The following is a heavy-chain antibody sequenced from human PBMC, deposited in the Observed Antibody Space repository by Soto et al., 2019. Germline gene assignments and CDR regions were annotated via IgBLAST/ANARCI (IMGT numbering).Heavy chain of an antibody. J-gene: IGHJ4*02. CDR2: IWYDGSNK. D-gene: IGHD3-10*01. V-gene: IGHV3-33*01. CDR1: GFTFSSYG. CDR3: ARGGGDLWFGELDY. Sequence: HPGGSLRLSCAASGFTFSSYGMHWVRQAPGKGLEWVAVIWYDGSNKYYADSVKGRFTISRDNSKNTLYLQMNSLRAEDTAVYYCARGGGDLWFGELDYWGQGTLVTVSS.